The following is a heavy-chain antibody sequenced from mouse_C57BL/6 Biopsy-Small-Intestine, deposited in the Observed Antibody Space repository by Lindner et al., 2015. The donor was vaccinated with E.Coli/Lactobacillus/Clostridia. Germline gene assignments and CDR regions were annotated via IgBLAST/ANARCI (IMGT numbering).Heavy chain of an antibody. V-gene: IGHV1-81*01. Sequence: VQLQESGAELARPGASVKLSCKASGYTFTSCDISWVKQGIGQGLEWIGEIYPRSGDTYYNEKFKGKATLTADKSSSTAYMELRSLTSEDSAVYFCARRGISGYVYFDYWGQGTTLTVSS. CDR2: IYPRSGDT. CDR3: ARRGISGYVYFDY. D-gene: IGHD3-2*02. CDR1: GYTFTSCD. J-gene: IGHJ2*01.